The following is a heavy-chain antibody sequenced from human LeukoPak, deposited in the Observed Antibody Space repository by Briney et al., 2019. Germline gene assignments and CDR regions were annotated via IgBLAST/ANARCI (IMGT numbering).Heavy chain of an antibody. Sequence: SGPTLMKPTQTLTLTFTFSGFALRAGGGGVGWLRQPPGKALEWLSLIYWDDDKRYSPSLKSRLTITKDTSKNQVVLTMTNLDPVDTATYYCAHRGVTAWPYYFDYWGQGTLVTVSS. V-gene: IGHV2-5*02. CDR2: IYWDDDK. CDR1: GFALRAGGGG. CDR3: AHRGVTAWPYYFDY. J-gene: IGHJ4*02. D-gene: IGHD5-18*01.